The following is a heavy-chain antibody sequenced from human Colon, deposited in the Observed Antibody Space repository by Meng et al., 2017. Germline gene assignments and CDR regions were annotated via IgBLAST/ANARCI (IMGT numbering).Heavy chain of an antibody. CDR1: GGTFSSYA. D-gene: IGHD3-10*01. J-gene: IGHJ6*02. CDR2: IIPIFGTA. V-gene: IGHV1-69*05. CDR3: ARQGSGSPGGYSYGMDV. Sequence: SVKVSCKASGGTFSSYAISWVRQAPGQGLEWMGGIIPIFGTANYAQKFQGRVTITTDESTSTAYMELSSLRSEDTAVYYCARQGSGSPGGYSYGMDVWGQGTTVNVSS.